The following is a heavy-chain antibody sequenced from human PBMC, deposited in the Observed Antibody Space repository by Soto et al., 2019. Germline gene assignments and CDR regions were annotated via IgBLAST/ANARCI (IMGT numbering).Heavy chain of an antibody. V-gene: IGHV4-39*01. J-gene: IGHJ4*02. CDR1: GDAISTGGYS. CDR2: IYYSGST. Sequence: PSETLSLTCGVSGDAISTGGYSWAWIRQPPGKGLEWIGSIYYSGSTYYNPSLKSRVTISVDTSKNQFSLKLSSVTAADTAVYYCAYDRGAVAGREFDYWGQGTLVTVSS. D-gene: IGHD6-19*01. CDR3: AYDRGAVAGREFDY.